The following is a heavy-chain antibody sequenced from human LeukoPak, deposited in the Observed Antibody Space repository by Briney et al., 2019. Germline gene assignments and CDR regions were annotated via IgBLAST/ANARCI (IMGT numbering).Heavy chain of an antibody. CDR1: GFTFSSYA. D-gene: IGHD5-24*01. J-gene: IGHJ4*02. CDR2: ISGSGGST. Sequence: GGSLRLSCAASGFTFSSYAMSWVRQAPGKGLEWVSAISGSGGSTYYADSVKGRFTISRDNSKNTLYLQMNSLRAEDTAVYYCANGEEMATITSYFDYWGQGTLVTVSS. CDR3: ANGEEMATITSYFDY. V-gene: IGHV3-23*01.